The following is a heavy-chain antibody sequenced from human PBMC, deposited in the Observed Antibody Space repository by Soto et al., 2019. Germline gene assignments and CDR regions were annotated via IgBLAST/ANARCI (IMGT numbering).Heavy chain of an antibody. CDR1: GFPFSSYV. V-gene: IGHV3-23*01. CDR3: AKAVTLVRGINPYSYGLDV. Sequence: GGSLILSCAVSGFPFSSYVMTWVRQAPGKGLEWVSVISGGGGSTNYAESVKGRFTISRDNSENTLYLQMNSLRAEDTAVYYCAKAVTLVRGINPYSYGLDVWGQGTTVTVSS. D-gene: IGHD3-10*01. CDR2: ISGGGGST. J-gene: IGHJ6*02.